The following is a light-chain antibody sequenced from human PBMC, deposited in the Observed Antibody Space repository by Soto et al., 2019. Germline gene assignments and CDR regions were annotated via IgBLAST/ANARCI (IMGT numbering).Light chain of an antibody. V-gene: IGLV2-18*02. CDR2: EVT. J-gene: IGLJ1*01. Sequence: SALNQPPSVSGSPGQSVTISCTGTSSDIGKYDRVSWYQLPPGKAPKLIIYEVTNRPSGVPARFSGSKSGNTASLTISGLQAEDEADYYCSSYISTSRYVFGAGTKVTVL. CDR3: SSYISTSRYV. CDR1: SSDIGKYDR.